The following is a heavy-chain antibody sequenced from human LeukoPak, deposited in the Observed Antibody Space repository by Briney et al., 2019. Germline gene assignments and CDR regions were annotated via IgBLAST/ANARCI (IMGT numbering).Heavy chain of an antibody. CDR3: VKRDGSGSYYNYDY. V-gene: IGHV3-64D*09. Sequence: GGSLRLSCSASGFTFSSSAMHWVRQAPGKGLEYVSAITSNGDRTYYAGSVKGRFTISRDNSKNTLYLQMSSLRAEDTAVYYCVKRDGSGSYYNYDYWGQGTLVTVSS. J-gene: IGHJ4*02. CDR2: ITSNGDRT. CDR1: GFTFSSSA. D-gene: IGHD3-10*01.